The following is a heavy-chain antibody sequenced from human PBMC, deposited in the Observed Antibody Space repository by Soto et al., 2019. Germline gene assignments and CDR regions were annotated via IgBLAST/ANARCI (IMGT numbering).Heavy chain of an antibody. CDR1: GFTFRSYG. J-gene: IGHJ6*02. Sequence: QVQLVESGGGVVQPGTSLRLSCAASGFTFRSYGMHWVRQAPGKGLEWLAVISNDGSNKYLADSVNGRLALSRDNSRNTLYLQIDSLRVEDTAVYYCGKDTLDCTGGDCPLYYYYGMDVWGQGTTVTVSS. V-gene: IGHV3-30*18. CDR2: ISNDGSNK. D-gene: IGHD2-8*02. CDR3: GKDTLDCTGGDCPLYYYYGMDV.